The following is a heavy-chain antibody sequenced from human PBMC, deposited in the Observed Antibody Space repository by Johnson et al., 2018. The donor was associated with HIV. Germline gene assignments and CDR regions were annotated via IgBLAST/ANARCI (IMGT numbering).Heavy chain of an antibody. J-gene: IGHJ3*02. CDR1: GFTFSSYW. CDR3: AREGLRHDAFDI. D-gene: IGHD5-12*01. V-gene: IGHV3-66*01. Sequence: EVQLVESGGGLVQPGGSLRLSCAASGFTFSSYWMSWVRQAPGKGLEWVSVIYSGGSTYYADSVKGRFTISRDNSKNTLYLQMNSLRAEDTAVYYCAREGLRHDAFDIWGQGTMVTVSS. CDR2: IYSGGST.